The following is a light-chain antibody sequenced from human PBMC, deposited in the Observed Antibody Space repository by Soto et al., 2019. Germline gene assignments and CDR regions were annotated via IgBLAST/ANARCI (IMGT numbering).Light chain of an antibody. CDR3: QQLTDWPPQWT. J-gene: IGKJ1*01. Sequence: EVVLTQAPDTLSLPPGERDTLSCRASQSISSYLAWYQQKPGQAPRLLIYDASSRATGIPARFSGSGSGTDFTLTISSLEPEDFAVYYCQQLTDWPPQWTFGQGTNVEIK. V-gene: IGKV3-11*01. CDR1: QSISSY. CDR2: DAS.